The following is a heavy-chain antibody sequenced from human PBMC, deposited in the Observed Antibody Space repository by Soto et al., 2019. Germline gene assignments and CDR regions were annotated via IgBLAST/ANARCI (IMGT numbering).Heavy chain of an antibody. CDR1: GYTLTELS. CDR3: ATSSYYDSSGYLPGGPYYYGMDV. CDR2: FDPEDGET. V-gene: IGHV1-24*01. J-gene: IGHJ6*02. Sequence: ASVKVSCKVSGYTLTELSMHWVRQAPGKGLEWMGGFDPEDGETIYAQKFQGRVTMTEDTSTDTAYMELSSLRSEDTAVYYCATSSYYDSSGYLPGGPYYYGMDVWGQGTTVTVSS. D-gene: IGHD3-22*01.